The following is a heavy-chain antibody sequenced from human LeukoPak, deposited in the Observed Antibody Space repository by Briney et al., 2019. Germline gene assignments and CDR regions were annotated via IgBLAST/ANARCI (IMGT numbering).Heavy chain of an antibody. CDR2: IYPGDSDT. CDR1: GYMFSNYW. J-gene: IGHJ4*02. D-gene: IGHD3-22*01. V-gene: IGHV5-51*01. Sequence: GESLKISCEGSGYMFSNYWIGWVRQMPGKGLEWMGIIYPGDSDTTYSPSFQGQVTISADTSINTAYLQWSSLKASDTAMYYCARQSASSGYPRWGQGTLVTVSS. CDR3: ARQSASSGYPR.